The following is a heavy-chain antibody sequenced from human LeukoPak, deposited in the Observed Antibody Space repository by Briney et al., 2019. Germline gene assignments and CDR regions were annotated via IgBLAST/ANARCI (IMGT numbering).Heavy chain of an antibody. CDR3: AKDQGYSNYFYYYYHMDV. J-gene: IGHJ6*03. Sequence: PGGSLRLSCAASGFTVNTKYITWVRQAPGKGLEWVSVVYAGGTTYYADSVRDRFTISSDNSKNTLYLQMNSLRAEDTAVYYCAKDQGYSNYFYYYYHMDVWGKGTTVTVSS. V-gene: IGHV3-66*01. D-gene: IGHD4-11*01. CDR2: VYAGGTT. CDR1: GFTVNTKY.